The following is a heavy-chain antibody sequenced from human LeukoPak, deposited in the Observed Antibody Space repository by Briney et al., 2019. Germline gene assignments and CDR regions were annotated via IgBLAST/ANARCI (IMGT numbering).Heavy chain of an antibody. J-gene: IGHJ3*02. CDR2: INVSGGST. Sequence: GGSLRLSCAASGFTFSSYTMSWVRQAPGKGLEWVSTINVSGGSTFYADSVKGRFTISRDNSKNTLYLQMNSLRAEDTAVYYCAKDWFGTLDAFDIWGQGTMVTVSS. CDR1: GFTFSSYT. CDR3: AKDWFGTLDAFDI. D-gene: IGHD3-16*01. V-gene: IGHV3-23*01.